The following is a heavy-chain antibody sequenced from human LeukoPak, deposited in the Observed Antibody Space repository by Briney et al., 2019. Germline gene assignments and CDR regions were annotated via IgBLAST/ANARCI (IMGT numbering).Heavy chain of an antibody. CDR1: GFTFSSYS. V-gene: IGHV3-21*01. CDR3: PRGSTVIAPYGMDV. Sequence: GGSLRLSCAASGFTFSSYSMNWVRQAPGKGLEWVLSISSSSSYIYSPDAVNGSFTFTSDKAKHSLHPQMNSPRTEDTVAYYSPRGSTVIAPYGMDVWGQGTTVTVSS. D-gene: IGHD4-11*01. J-gene: IGHJ6*02. CDR2: ISSSSSYI.